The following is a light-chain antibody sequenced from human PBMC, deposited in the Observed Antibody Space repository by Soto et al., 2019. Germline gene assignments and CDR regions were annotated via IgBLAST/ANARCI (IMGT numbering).Light chain of an antibody. Sequence: EIVMPQSTATLSVSPGERATLSCRAGQGVTTNFAWYQQKSGQSPRLLIYDVSIRATGVPARFSATGSETDFNLTISGLQSEDSAVYLCQQYNNWTFSFGQGTRLEIK. CDR3: QQYNNWTFS. J-gene: IGKJ5*01. V-gene: IGKV3-15*01. CDR1: QGVTTN. CDR2: DVS.